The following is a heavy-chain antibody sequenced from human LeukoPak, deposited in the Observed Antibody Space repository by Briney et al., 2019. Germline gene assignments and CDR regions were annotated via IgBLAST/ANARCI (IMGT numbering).Heavy chain of an antibody. CDR1: GFTFSDYY. J-gene: IGHJ4*02. V-gene: IGHV3-11*01. D-gene: IGHD2-2*01. CDR2: ISSSGSTI. CDR3: AKVRKSGVVPAANLDY. Sequence: GGSLRLSCAASGFTFSDYYMSWIRQAPGKGLEWVSYISSSGSTIYYADSVKGRFTISRDNAKNSLYLQMNSLRAEDTAVYYCAKVRKSGVVPAANLDYWGQGTLVTVSS.